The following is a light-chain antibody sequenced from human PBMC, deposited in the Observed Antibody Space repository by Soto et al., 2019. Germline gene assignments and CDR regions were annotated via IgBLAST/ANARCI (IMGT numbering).Light chain of an antibody. CDR3: RSYGSRNYNA. J-gene: IGLJ1*01. Sequence: QPGLTQPASAYETTAQSVTISCTDTNRDVGGDHYVSWYQLHPGRARRWLIYEVDSRSPSLPSRFSGSKSGNSASLSVSWLHADDEADYYCRSYGSRNYNAFGSGTKGTVL. V-gene: IGLV2-8*01. CDR2: EVD. CDR1: NRDVGGDHY.